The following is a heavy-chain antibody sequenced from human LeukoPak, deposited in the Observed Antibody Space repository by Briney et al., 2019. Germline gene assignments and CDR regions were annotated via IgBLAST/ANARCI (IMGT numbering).Heavy chain of an antibody. CDR1: GYTFTGYY. CDR3: ARVNAVAGY. V-gene: IGHV1-2*02. J-gene: IGHJ4*02. D-gene: IGHD6-19*01. Sequence: ASVKVTCKAAGYTFTGYYMHWVRQAPGQGLEWMGLINPNSGGTNYAQKFQGRVTMTTDTSISTAYMELSRLRSDDTAVYYCARVNAVAGYWGQGTLVSVSS. CDR2: INPNSGGT.